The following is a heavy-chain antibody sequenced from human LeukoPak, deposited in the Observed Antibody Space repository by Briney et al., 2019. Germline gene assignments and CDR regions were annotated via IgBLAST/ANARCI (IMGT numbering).Heavy chain of an antibody. D-gene: IGHD5/OR15-5a*01. V-gene: IGHV3-33*08. CDR2: IWYDGSNK. CDR1: GFTFDDYG. Sequence: GGSLRLSCAASGFTFDDYGMSWVRQAPGKGLEWVAVIWYDGSNKYYADSVKGRFTISRDNSKNTLYLQMNSLRAEDTAVYYCARDLPAFDPWGQGTLVTVSS. CDR3: ARDLPAFDP. J-gene: IGHJ5*02.